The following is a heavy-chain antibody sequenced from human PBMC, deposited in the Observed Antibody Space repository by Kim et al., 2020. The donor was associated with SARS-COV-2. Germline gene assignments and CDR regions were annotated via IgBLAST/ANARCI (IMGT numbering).Heavy chain of an antibody. CDR2: IYSGGITS. CDR3: AKMPYGSGTFSYFDY. V-gene: IGHV3-23*03. J-gene: IGHJ4*02. D-gene: IGHD3-10*01. CDR1: GFTFSSSA. Sequence: GGSLRLSCAASGFTFSSSAMNWVRQAPGKGLEWVSVIYSGGITSYYADSVKGRFTISRDNSKSTLYLQMNSLRAEDTAIYYCAKMPYGSGTFSYFDYWGQGTLVTVSS.